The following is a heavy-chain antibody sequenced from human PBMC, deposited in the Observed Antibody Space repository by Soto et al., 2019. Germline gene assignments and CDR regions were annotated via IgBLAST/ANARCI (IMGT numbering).Heavy chain of an antibody. J-gene: IGHJ4*02. CDR2: MYYSGRT. D-gene: IGHD3-22*01. CDR3: ASSRSEKTYDGSGYFDY. CDR1: SASITSSRHY. V-gene: IGHV4-39*01. Sequence: PSETLSLTCTVSSASITSSRHYWNWIRQNPGKGLEWIGNMYYSGRTYYNLSPKRRVTISVGMSNGHLSLGLSSVTAADTAMYYCASSRSEKTYDGSGYFDYWGRGTLVTVSS.